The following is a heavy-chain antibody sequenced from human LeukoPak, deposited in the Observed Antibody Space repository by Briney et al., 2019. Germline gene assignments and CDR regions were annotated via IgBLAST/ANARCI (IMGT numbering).Heavy chain of an antibody. D-gene: IGHD2-2*01. CDR3: AKDSGYCDTTSCRLAN. CDR1: GFTFSSYA. J-gene: IGHJ4*02. CDR2: ISGSGGST. V-gene: IGHV3-23*01. Sequence: GRSLRLSCAASGFTFSSYAMSWVRQAPGKGLEWVSAISGSGGSTYYADSVKGRFTISRDNSKNTLYLQMNSLRVEDTAVYYCAKDSGYCDTTSCRLANWGQGTLVTVSS.